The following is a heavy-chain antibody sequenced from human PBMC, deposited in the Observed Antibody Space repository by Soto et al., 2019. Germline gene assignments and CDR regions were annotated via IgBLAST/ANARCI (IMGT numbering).Heavy chain of an antibody. Sequence: QVQLVQSGAEVTQPGSSVKVSCMASGGTFSSHGFNWVRQAPGQGLEWMGGIMPIIGTANYAKKFQGRVTIAADESTSTAYMELRSLRSDDTAVYYWAVDLEFRDGHISNLDYWCDGNLVTVSS. D-gene: IGHD2-21*01. CDR3: AVDLEFRDGHISNLDY. CDR1: GGTFSSHG. J-gene: IGHJ4*01. V-gene: IGHV1-69*01. CDR2: IMPIIGTA.